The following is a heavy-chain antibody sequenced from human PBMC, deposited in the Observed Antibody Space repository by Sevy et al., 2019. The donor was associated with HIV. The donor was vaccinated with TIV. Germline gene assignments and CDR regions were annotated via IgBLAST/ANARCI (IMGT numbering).Heavy chain of an antibody. CDR2: INHSGST. CDR3: ARAQLRSNWFDP. D-gene: IGHD6-19*01. J-gene: IGHJ5*02. Sequence: SETLSLTCAVYVGSFRDYYWSWIRQSPGKGLEWIGDINHSGSTNYNPSPGGRVTLSVDTSKNQFSLKLTSVTAADTAVYYCARAQLRSNWFDPWGRGTPVTVSS. CDR1: VGSFRDYY. V-gene: IGHV4-34*01.